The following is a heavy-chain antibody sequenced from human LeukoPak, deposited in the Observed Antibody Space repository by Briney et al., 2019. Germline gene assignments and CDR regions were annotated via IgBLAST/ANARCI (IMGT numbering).Heavy chain of an antibody. D-gene: IGHD5-18*01. CDR3: ARDGGYSYGRYYFDY. CDR2: IRYDGNNK. J-gene: IGHJ4*02. Sequence: GGSLRLSCAASGFTFSSYGMHWVRQAPGKGLEWVAVIRYDGNNKYYADSVKGRFTISRDNSKNTLYLQMNSLRAEDTAVYYCARDGGYSYGRYYFDYWGQGTLVTVSS. CDR1: GFTFSSYG. V-gene: IGHV3-33*01.